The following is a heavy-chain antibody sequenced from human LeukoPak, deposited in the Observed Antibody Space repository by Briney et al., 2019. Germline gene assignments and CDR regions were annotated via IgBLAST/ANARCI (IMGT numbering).Heavy chain of an antibody. J-gene: IGHJ4*02. CDR3: ARQTGSGLFILP. Sequence: SETLSLTCTVSGGSISNKYWSWIRQPPGKGLEWIGSIYYSGNTYYNASLKSQVSISIDTSKNQFSLRLISVTAADTAVYYCARQTGSGLFILPGGQGTLVTVSS. CDR2: IYYSGNT. CDR1: GGSISNKY. D-gene: IGHD3/OR15-3a*01. V-gene: IGHV4-39*01.